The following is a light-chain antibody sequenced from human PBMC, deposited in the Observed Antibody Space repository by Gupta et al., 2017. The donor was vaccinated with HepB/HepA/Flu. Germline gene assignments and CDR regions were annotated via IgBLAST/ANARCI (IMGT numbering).Light chain of an antibody. Sequence: SVLTQPPSVSGTPGQRVVISCSGSSSNIGTNFVYWYQHLPGAAPSHLIYRSNQRPSGVPERFSGSKSGTSASLAIGGLRAEDEADYYCVAWDDTRGGWVFGGGTRLTVL. J-gene: IGLJ3*02. CDR1: SSNIGTNF. V-gene: IGLV1-47*01. CDR3: VAWDDTRGGWV. CDR2: RSN.